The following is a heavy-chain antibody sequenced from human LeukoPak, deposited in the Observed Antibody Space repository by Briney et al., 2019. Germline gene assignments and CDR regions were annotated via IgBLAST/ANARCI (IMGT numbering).Heavy chain of an antibody. CDR2: ISSSSSYI. J-gene: IGHJ3*02. Sequence: SGASLRLSCSASGFTFSIYSMNWLRQAPGKGLEWVSSISSSSSYIYYADSVKGRFTSSRDNAKKSPYLQMNSLRAEDTAVYYCASDDYGGFDIWGPGTMVTVSS. CDR1: GFTFSIYS. D-gene: IGHD4-23*01. V-gene: IGHV3-21*01. CDR3: ASDDYGGFDI.